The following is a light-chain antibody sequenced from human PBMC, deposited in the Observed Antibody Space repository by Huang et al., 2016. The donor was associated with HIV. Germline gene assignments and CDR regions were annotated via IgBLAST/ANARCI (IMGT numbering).Light chain of an antibody. Sequence: EIVMTQSPATLSVSPGERVTLSCRASPRVSNNLAWYQQKPGQAPRLLIYGASTRATAIPARFSGSGSGTEFTLTISSLRSEDFAVYYCQQYSNWPPWTFGQGTKVESK. CDR3: QQYSNWPPWT. CDR2: GAS. CDR1: PRVSNN. J-gene: IGKJ1*01. V-gene: IGKV3-15*01.